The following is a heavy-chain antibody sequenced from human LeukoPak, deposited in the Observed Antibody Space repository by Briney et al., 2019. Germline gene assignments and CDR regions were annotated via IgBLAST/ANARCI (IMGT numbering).Heavy chain of an antibody. CDR2: ISSSSSTM. Sequence: GGSLRLSCAASGFTFSSYSMNWVRQAPGKGLEWVSYISSSSSTMYYADSVKGRFTISRDNAKNSLYLQMNSLRAEDTAVYYCARDESDAFDIWGQGTMVTVSS. CDR3: ARDESDAFDI. V-gene: IGHV3-48*01. CDR1: GFTFSSYS. J-gene: IGHJ3*02.